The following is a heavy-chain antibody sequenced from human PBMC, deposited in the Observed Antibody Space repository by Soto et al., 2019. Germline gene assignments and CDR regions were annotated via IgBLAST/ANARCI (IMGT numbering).Heavy chain of an antibody. V-gene: IGHV4-31*03. Sequence: QVQLQESGPGLVRPSQTLSLTCTVSGGSISSGGYYWSWVRQHPGKGLEWIGYIYHSGTTYYNPSLKSRVIISVHTSKNQFSLKLSSVTAADPAVYYCARDPMRYPTYFDYWGRGTLVTVSS. CDR3: ARDPMRYPTYFDY. CDR2: IYHSGTT. J-gene: IGHJ4*02. D-gene: IGHD1-1*01. CDR1: GGSISSGGYY.